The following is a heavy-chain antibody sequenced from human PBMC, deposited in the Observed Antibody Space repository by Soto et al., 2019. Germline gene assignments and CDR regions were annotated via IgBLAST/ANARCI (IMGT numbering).Heavy chain of an antibody. CDR3: AKKQWLAPWWYYGMDV. V-gene: IGHV3-23*01. Sequence: PGGSLRLSCAASGFTFSSYAMSWVRQAPGKGLEWASAISGSGGSTYYADSVKGRFTISRDNSKNTLYLQMNSLRAEDTAVYYCAKKQWLAPWWYYGMDVWGQGTTVTVSS. CDR1: GFTFSSYA. D-gene: IGHD6-19*01. J-gene: IGHJ6*02. CDR2: ISGSGGST.